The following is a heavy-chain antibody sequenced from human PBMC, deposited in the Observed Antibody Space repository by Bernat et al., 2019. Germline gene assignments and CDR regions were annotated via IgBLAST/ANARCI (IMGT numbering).Heavy chain of an antibody. V-gene: IGHV1-24*01. CDR1: GDILTDLS. CDR3: ATFGGNFDY. Sequence: HVQLVQSGAEVKKPGASVKVSCKVSGDILTDLSIHWVRQAPGKGLECLGGFDPEDGERFYAQNFQGRVTMTEDTSTHTAYLELSGLRSDDTAMYYCATFGGNFDYWSQGTLVTVSS. D-gene: IGHD3-10*01. CDR2: FDPEDGER. J-gene: IGHJ4*02.